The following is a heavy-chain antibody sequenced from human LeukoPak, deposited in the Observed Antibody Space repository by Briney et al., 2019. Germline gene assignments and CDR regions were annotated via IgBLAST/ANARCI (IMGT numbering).Heavy chain of an antibody. J-gene: IGHJ4*02. CDR1: GFTFDDYG. Sequence: TGGSLRLSCAASGFTFDDYGMSWVRQAPGKGLEWVSGINWNGGSTGYADSVKGRFTISRDNAKNSLYLQMNSLRAEDTALYYCARSLLNEKDIVVVPAARFTPGYFDYWGQGTLVTVSS. CDR3: ARSLLNEKDIVVVPAARFTPGYFDY. D-gene: IGHD2-2*01. CDR2: INWNGGST. V-gene: IGHV3-20*04.